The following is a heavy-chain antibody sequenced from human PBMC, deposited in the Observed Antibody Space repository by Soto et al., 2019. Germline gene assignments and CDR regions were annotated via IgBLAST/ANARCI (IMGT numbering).Heavy chain of an antibody. V-gene: IGHV3-15*07. Sequence: XEFLGLSFRSTGFTFTNACVNGVRLTPGNGLEWVGRIKSKSDGETAEYAAPVKGRFIISRDDSTDTLYLEMNSLTSEDSAVSYCNTIVLVPFDQWGQGVLVTVSS. CDR2: IKSKSDGETA. CDR3: NTIVLVPFDQ. J-gene: IGHJ4*02. D-gene: IGHD3-22*01. CDR1: GFTFTNAC.